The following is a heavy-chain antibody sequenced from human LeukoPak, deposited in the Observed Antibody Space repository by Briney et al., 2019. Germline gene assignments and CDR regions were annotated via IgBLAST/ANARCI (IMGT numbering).Heavy chain of an antibody. V-gene: IGHV1-2*02. CDR3: ARDLGDDFWSGYTYYFDY. CDR2: INPNSGGT. CDR1: GYTFTGYY. D-gene: IGHD3-3*01. Sequence: ASVKVSCKASGYTFTGYYMHWVRQAPGQGLEWMGWINPNSGGTNYAQKFQGRVTMTRDTSISTAYMELSRLRSDDTAVHYCARDLGDDFWSGYTYYFDYWGQGTLVTVSS. J-gene: IGHJ4*02.